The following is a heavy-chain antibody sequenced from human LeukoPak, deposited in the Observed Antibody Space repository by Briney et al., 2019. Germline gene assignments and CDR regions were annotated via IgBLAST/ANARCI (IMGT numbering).Heavy chain of an antibody. CDR3: AKLGYGSGSH. CDR2: INHSGST. Sequence: SETLSLTCAVYGGSFSGYYWSWFRQPPGKGLEWIGEINHSGSTNYNPSLKSRVTISVDTSKNQFSLKLSSVTAADTAVYYCAKLGYGSGSHWGQGTLVTVSS. V-gene: IGHV4-34*01. D-gene: IGHD3-10*01. CDR1: GGSFSGYY. J-gene: IGHJ4*02.